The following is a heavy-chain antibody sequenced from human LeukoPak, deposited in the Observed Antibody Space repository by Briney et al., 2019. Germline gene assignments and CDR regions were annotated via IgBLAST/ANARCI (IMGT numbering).Heavy chain of an antibody. Sequence: ASVTVSCKASGGTFSSYAISWVRQAPGQGLEWMGGIIPIFGTANYAQKFQGRVTITTDESTSTAYMELSSLRSEDTAVYYCATEYYDFWSGYSRPNYYMDVWGKGTTVTVSS. CDR1: GGTFSSYA. D-gene: IGHD3-3*01. V-gene: IGHV1-69*05. CDR3: ATEYYDFWSGYSRPNYYMDV. J-gene: IGHJ6*03. CDR2: IIPIFGTA.